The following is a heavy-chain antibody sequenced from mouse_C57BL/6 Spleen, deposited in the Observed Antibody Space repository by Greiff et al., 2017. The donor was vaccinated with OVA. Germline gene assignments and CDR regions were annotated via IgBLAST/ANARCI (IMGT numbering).Heavy chain of an antibody. CDR2: IDPSDSYT. CDR1: GYTFPSYW. CDR3: AGDVYFDY. V-gene: IGHV1-69*01. Sequence: QVQLQQPGAELVMPGASVKLSCKASGYTFPSYWMHWVKQRPGQGLEWIGEIDPSDSYTNYNQKFKGKSTLTVDKSSSTAYMQLSSLTSEDSAVYYCAGDVYFDYWGQGTTLTVSS. J-gene: IGHJ2*01.